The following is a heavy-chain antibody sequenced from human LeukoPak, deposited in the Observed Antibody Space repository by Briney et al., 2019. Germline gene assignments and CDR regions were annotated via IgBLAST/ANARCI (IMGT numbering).Heavy chain of an antibody. V-gene: IGHV4-59*12. Sequence: SETLSLTCTVSGASISSYYWSWIRQPPGKGLEWIGYNYNPSLKSRVTISVDTSKNQFSLKLSSVTAADTAVYYCARGHLPTYYYDSSGYSYWGQGTLVTVSS. J-gene: IGHJ4*02. CDR1: GASISSYY. CDR3: ARGHLPTYYYDSSGYSY. D-gene: IGHD3-22*01.